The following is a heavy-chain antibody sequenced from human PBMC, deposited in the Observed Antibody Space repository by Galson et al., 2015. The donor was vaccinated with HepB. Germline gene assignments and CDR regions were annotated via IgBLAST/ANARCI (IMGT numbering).Heavy chain of an antibody. CDR2: IKQDGSER. V-gene: IGHV3-7*03. J-gene: IGHJ4*02. CDR3: ARWTFGGHYFEH. Sequence: SLRLSCAASGFTFSSYWMSWVRQAPGKGLEWVATIKQDGSERSYVEDLKGRFTISRDNAKKALYLQMKNLRAEDTAVYYCARWTFGGHYFEHWGQGSLVAVS. D-gene: IGHD3-16*01. CDR1: GFTFSSYW.